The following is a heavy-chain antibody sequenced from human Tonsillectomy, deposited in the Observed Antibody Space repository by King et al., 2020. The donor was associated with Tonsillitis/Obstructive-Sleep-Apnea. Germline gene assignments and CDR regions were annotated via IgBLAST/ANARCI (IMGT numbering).Heavy chain of an antibody. V-gene: IGHV5-51*01. D-gene: IGHD2-15*01. CDR3: ARLGYPYYHYYMDV. CDR1: GYTFTDYW. CDR2: IYPGDSDT. Sequence: VQLVESGAEVKKPGESLKISCMGSGYTFTDYWIGWVRQMPGKGLEWMGIIYPGDSDTRYSPSLQGQVTISADNSTSTAYLQWSSLKASDTAMYYCARLGYPYYHYYMDVWGKGTTVPVSS. J-gene: IGHJ6*03.